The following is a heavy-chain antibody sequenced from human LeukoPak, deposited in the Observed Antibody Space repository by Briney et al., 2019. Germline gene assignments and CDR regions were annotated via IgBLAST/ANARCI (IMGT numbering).Heavy chain of an antibody. D-gene: IGHD6-13*01. V-gene: IGHV3-30*02. CDR2: IRYDGSNK. CDR1: GFTLSSYG. J-gene: IGHJ4*02. Sequence: PGGSLRLSCAASGFTLSSYGMHWVRQAPGKGLEWVAFIRYDGSNKYYADSVKGRFTISRDNSKNTLYLQMNSLRAEDTAVYYCAKEKAAPHDYWGQGTLVTVSS. CDR3: AKEKAAPHDY.